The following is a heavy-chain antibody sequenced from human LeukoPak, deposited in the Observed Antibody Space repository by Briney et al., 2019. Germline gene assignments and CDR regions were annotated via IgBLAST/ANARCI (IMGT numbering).Heavy chain of an antibody. Sequence: SETLSLTCAVSGGSISSSNWWSWVRQPPGKGLEGIGEIYHSGSTNYNPSLKSRVTISADKSISTAYLQWSSLKASDTAMYYCAMYYYDSSGYYPQTPLYWGQGTLVTVSS. CDR1: GGSISSSNW. D-gene: IGHD3-22*01. V-gene: IGHV4-4*02. CDR2: IYHSGST. J-gene: IGHJ4*02. CDR3: AMYYYDSSGYYPQTPLY.